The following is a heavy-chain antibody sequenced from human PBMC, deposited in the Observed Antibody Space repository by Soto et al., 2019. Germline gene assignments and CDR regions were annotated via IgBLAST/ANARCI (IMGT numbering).Heavy chain of an antibody. CDR3: ARDRSVAVAGPGWFDP. CDR2: INAGNGNT. Sequence: ASVKVSCKASGYTFTTYAMHWVRQAPGQRLEWMGWINAGNGNTKYSQKFQGRVTITRDTSASTAYMGLSSLRSEDTAVYYCARDRSVAVAGPGWFDPWGQGTLVTVSS. CDR1: GYTFTTYA. V-gene: IGHV1-3*01. D-gene: IGHD6-19*01. J-gene: IGHJ5*02.